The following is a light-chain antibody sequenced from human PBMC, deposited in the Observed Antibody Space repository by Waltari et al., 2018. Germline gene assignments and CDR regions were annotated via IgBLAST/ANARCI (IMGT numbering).Light chain of an antibody. CDR2: DVS. V-gene: IGKV1-33*01. CDR3: QRYDNLPTFT. Sequence: DIQMTQSPSSLSASVGDRVTITCQASQDISSYLNWYLQKPGKAPKLLISDVSTLETGVPSRFSGAASGTHFTLTINSVQPEDIGTYYCQRYDNLPTFTFGPGTKLEI. CDR1: QDISSY. J-gene: IGKJ2*01.